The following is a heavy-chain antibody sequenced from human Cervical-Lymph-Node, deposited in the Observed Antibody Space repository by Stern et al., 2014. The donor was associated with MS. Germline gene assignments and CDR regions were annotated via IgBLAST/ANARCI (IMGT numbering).Heavy chain of an antibody. CDR1: GFALEDYA. Sequence: EVQLVESGGGLVQPGRSRRLSCVASGFALEDYAMPWVRQVQGKGLEWVSGIRWNGNISVYADSWNGRFTFSNDNAKHTIVIQTDILRTEDTALYYGACLAVAGTGGMDVWGQGTTVTVS. CDR3: ACLAVAGTGGMDV. V-gene: IGHV3-9*01. J-gene: IGHJ6*02. D-gene: IGHD6-19*01. CDR2: IRWNGNIS.